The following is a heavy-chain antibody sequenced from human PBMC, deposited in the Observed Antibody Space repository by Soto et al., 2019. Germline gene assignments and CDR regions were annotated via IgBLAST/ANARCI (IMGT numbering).Heavy chain of an antibody. V-gene: IGHV3-53*01. D-gene: IGHD6-19*01. Sequence: LRLSCAASGFTVSSNYMSWVRQAPGKGLEWVSVIYSGGSTYYADSVKGRFTISRDNSKNTLYLQMNSPRAEDTAVYYCASRSAVAGTDYWGQGTLVTVSS. CDR1: GFTVSSNY. CDR3: ASRSAVAGTDY. J-gene: IGHJ4*02. CDR2: IYSGGST.